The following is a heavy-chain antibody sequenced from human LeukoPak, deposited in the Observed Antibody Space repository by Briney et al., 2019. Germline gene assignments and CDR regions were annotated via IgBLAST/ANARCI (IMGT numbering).Heavy chain of an antibody. D-gene: IGHD3-10*01. J-gene: IGHJ4*01. CDR3: ASRVYGLGSFNY. V-gene: IGHV4-39*01. CDR1: GDSISSTSYY. CDR2: IYNSGTT. Sequence: PSETLSLTCTVSGDSISSTSYYWDWIRQPPGKGLEWIGSIYNSGTTYYNPSLKSRVTISVDTSKNQFSLKVSSVTAADTAVYYCASRVYGLGSFNYWGQGTLVTVSS.